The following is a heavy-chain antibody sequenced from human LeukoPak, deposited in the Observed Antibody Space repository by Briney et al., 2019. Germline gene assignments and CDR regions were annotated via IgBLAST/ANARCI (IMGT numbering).Heavy chain of an antibody. CDR1: GFTFSAYS. J-gene: IGHJ4*02. CDR2: ISGSSSTI. V-gene: IGHV3-48*02. Sequence: GGSLRLSCAASGFTFSAYSMNWVRQAPGKGLEWVSYISGSSSTIYYAASVKGRFTVSRDNAKNSLYLQMNSLRDEDTAVYSCARSLFFDYWGQGTLVTVSS. CDR3: ARSLFFDY.